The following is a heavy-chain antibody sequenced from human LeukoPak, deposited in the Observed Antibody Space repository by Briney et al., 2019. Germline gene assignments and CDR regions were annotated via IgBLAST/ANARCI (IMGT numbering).Heavy chain of an antibody. CDR1: GFTFDDYA. CDR2: ISWNSGSI. CDR3: AKSRGYSYGSGSDY. V-gene: IGHV3-9*01. J-gene: IGHJ4*02. Sequence: GGSLRLSCAASGFTFDDYAMHWVRQAPGKGLEWVSGISWNSGSIGYADSVKGRFTISRDNAKNSLYLQMNSLRAEDTALYYCAKSRGYSYGSGSDYWGQGTLVTVSS. D-gene: IGHD5-18*01.